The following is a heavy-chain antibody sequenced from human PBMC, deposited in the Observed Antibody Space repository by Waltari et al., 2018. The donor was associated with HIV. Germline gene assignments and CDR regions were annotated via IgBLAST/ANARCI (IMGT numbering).Heavy chain of an antibody. V-gene: IGHV3-7*01. J-gene: IGHJ4*02. Sequence: EVQLVESGGGLVQPGGSLRLSCTASGFTFSRYWMSWVRQAPGKGLEWVANIKQDGSEKYYVDSVKGRFTISRDNAKNSLYLQMNSLRAEDTAVYYCARGLGFYYYDSSGYCLDYWGQGTLVTVSS. CDR1: GFTFSRYW. D-gene: IGHD3-22*01. CDR3: ARGLGFYYYDSSGYCLDY. CDR2: IKQDGSEK.